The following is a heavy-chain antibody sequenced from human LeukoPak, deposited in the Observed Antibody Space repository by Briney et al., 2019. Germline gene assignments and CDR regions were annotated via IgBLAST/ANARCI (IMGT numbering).Heavy chain of an antibody. V-gene: IGHV3-23*01. CDR1: GFTFSSHG. Sequence: GGSLRLSCAASGFTFSSHGMNWVRQAPGKGLEWVSATSGSGGGTYYADSVKGRFTISRDNSKNTLYLQMDSLRAEGTAVYYCAKDRWQLSPDYYYYMDVWGKGTTVTVSS. J-gene: IGHJ6*03. CDR3: AKDRWQLSPDYYYYMDV. CDR2: TSGSGGGT. D-gene: IGHD3-16*02.